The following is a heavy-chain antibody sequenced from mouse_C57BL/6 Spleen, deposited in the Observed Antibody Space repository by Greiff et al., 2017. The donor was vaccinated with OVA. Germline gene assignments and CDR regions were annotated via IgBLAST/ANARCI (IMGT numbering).Heavy chain of an antibody. CDR1: GYSITSGYY. J-gene: IGHJ2*01. V-gene: IGHV3-6*01. Sequence: EVQVVESGPGLVKPSQSLSLTCSVTGYSITSGYYWNWIRQFPGNKLEWMGYISYDGSNNYNPSLKNRISITRDTSKNQFFLKLNSVTTEDTATYYCAREALGQGFDYWGQGTTLTVSS. CDR2: ISYDGSN. CDR3: AREALGQGFDY. D-gene: IGHD3-3*01.